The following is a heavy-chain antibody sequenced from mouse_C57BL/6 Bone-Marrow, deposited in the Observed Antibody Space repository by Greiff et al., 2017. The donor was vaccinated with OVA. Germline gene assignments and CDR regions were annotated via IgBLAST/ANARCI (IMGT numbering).Heavy chain of an antibody. CDR3: ARYHYYGSSFYWYFDV. CDR2: LYPGGGYT. D-gene: IGHD1-1*01. CDR1: GYTFTNYW. Sequence: VQLQQSGAELVRPGTSVKMSCKASGYTFTNYWIGWAKQRPGHGLEWIGDLYPGGGYTNYNEKFKGKATLTAYKSSSTAYMQFSSLTSEDSAIYYCARYHYYGSSFYWYFDVWGTGTTVTVSS. V-gene: IGHV1-63*01. J-gene: IGHJ1*03.